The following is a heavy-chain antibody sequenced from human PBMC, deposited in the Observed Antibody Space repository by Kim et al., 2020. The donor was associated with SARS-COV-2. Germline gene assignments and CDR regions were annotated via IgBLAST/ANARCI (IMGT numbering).Heavy chain of an antibody. Sequence: GGSLRLSCAASGFTFSSYSMNWVRQAPGKGLEWVSSSSSRSSYIYYADSVKGRFTISRDNAKNSLYLQMNSLRAEDTAVYYCARDRKGGGSYFQFAYYYYGMDVWGQGTTVTVSS. CDR3: ARDRKGGGSYFQFAYYYYGMDV. V-gene: IGHV3-21*01. J-gene: IGHJ6*02. D-gene: IGHD1-26*01. CDR2: SSSRSSYI. CDR1: GFTFSSYS.